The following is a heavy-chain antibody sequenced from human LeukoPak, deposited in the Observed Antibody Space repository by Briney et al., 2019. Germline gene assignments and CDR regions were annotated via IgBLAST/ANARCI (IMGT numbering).Heavy chain of an antibody. D-gene: IGHD4-11*01. CDR3: ARDLQRAFDI. Sequence: SETLSLTCTVSGGSISSYYWSWIRQPPGKGREWIGYIHYSGSTNYNPSLKSRVTISVATSKNQSSLKLSSVTAADTAVYFCARDLQRAFDIWGQGTMVTVSS. CDR2: IHYSGST. CDR1: GGSISSYY. J-gene: IGHJ3*02. V-gene: IGHV4-59*01.